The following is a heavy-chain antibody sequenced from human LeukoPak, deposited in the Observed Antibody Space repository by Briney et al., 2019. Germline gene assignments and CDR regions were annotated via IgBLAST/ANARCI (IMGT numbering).Heavy chain of an antibody. Sequence: GRSLRLSCAASGFTFSSYAMGWVRQAPGKGLEWGSAISDSGDRTYYVDSVKGRFTISRDNSKNTLYLQMNSLRADDTAVYYCAKDARRSSGWYFFDHWGQGILVTVSS. J-gene: IGHJ4*02. CDR1: GFTFSSYA. CDR2: ISDSGDRT. CDR3: AKDARRSSGWYFFDH. D-gene: IGHD6-19*01. V-gene: IGHV3-23*01.